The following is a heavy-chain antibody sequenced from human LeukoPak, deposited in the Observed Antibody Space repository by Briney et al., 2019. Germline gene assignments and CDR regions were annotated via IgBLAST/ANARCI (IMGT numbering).Heavy chain of an antibody. CDR2: VDLLGRT. J-gene: IGHJ4*02. V-gene: IGHV4-4*02. CDR3: AREGGPYRPLDY. Sequence: PSETLSLTCGVSGGSISNTNWWPWVRQPPGKGLEWIGEVDLLGRTNYNPSLKSRVAISVDKSENHVSLWLTSVTAADTAVYYCAREGGPYRPLDYSGQGTLVTVSS. CDR1: GGSISNTNW.